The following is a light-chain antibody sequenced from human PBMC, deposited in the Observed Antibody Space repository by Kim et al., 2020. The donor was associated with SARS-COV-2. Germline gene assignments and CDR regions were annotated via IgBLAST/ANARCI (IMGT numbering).Light chain of an antibody. Sequence: SVCRRGKASLSRVASVSGTNSLGRCRQKPGHAPWGLSYGASGRATGIPARVSGSGSGKEFTLTIHGLQSEEFAVYYCQQYNNWLGTLGQGTKLAT. CDR2: GAS. CDR3: QQYNNWLGT. V-gene: IGKV3-15*01. CDR1: VSGTNS. J-gene: IGKJ2*01.